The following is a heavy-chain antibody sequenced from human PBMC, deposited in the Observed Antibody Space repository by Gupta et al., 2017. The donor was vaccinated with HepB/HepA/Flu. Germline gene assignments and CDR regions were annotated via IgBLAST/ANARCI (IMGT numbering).Heavy chain of an antibody. V-gene: IGHV4-4*07. Sequence: QIHLQESGPGMVKPSETLSLSCIVSGGSISSYYWNWFRQPAGKRLEWVGRVYIRGITNYNPSLKGRLTMSLDTSKNQFSLRLTSGTAADTAVYYCDRAGGLLSFMDVWGQGTTVTVS. CDR3: DRAGGLLSFMDV. J-gene: IGHJ6*01. D-gene: IGHD3-10*01. CDR1: GGSISSYY. CDR2: VYIRGIT.